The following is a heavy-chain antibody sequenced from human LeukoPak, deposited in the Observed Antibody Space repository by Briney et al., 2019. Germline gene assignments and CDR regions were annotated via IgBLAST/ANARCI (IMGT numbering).Heavy chain of an antibody. CDR3: ARDGRDYWYFDL. J-gene: IGHJ2*01. D-gene: IGHD5-24*01. CDR1: GGSISSYY. V-gene: IGHV4-4*09. Sequence: PSETLSLTCTVSGGSISSYYWSWIRQPPGQGLEWIAYIHSSGYTNYNPSLKSRVTISVDTSKNQFSLKVTSVTAADTAVYYCARDGRDYWYFDLWGRGTLVTVSS. CDR2: IHSSGYT.